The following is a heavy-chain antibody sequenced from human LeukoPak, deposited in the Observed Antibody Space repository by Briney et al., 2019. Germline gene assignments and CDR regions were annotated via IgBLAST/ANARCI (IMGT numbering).Heavy chain of an antibody. V-gene: IGHV3-23*01. CDR2: ISGSGDST. CDR3: AELGITMIGGV. CDR1: GFTFSNYA. J-gene: IGHJ6*04. Sequence: GGSLRLSCAASGFTFSNYAMRWVRQAPGKGLEWVPGISGSGDSTYYADSVKGRFTISRDNAKNSLYLQMNSLRAEDTAVYYCAELGITMIGGVWGKGTTVTISS. D-gene: IGHD3-10*02.